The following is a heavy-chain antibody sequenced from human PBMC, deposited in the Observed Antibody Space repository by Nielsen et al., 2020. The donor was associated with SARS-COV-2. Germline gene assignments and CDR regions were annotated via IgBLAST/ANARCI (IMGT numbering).Heavy chain of an antibody. V-gene: IGHV4-59*01. CDR1: GASINTYY. D-gene: IGHD2-2*01. J-gene: IGHJ3*02. Sequence: SETLSLTCTVSGASINTYYWSWIRQPPGKGLEWIGYIYYSGSTYYNPSLKSRVTISVDTSKNQFSLKLSSVTAADTAVYYCARRGLGYCSSTSCFDDAFDIWGQGTMVTVSS. CDR2: IYYSGST. CDR3: ARRGLGYCSSTSCFDDAFDI.